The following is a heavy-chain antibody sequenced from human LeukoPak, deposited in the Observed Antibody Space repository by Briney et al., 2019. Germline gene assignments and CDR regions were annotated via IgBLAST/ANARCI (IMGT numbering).Heavy chain of an antibody. CDR1: GYTLTELS. J-gene: IGHJ4*02. CDR3: AAYSGSYGYYYFDY. V-gene: IGHV1-24*01. Sequence: ASVKVSCKVSGYTLTELSMHWVRQAPGKGLEWMGGFDPEDGETIYAQKFQGRVTMTEDKSTDTAYMELSSLRSEDTAVYYCAAYSGSYGYYYFDYWGQGTLVTVSS. CDR2: FDPEDGET. D-gene: IGHD1-26*01.